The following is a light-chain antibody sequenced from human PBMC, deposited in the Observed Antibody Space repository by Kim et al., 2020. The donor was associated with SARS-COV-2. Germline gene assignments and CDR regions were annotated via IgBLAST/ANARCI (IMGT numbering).Light chain of an antibody. CDR1: QTVSSSY. CDR2: SAS. Sequence: SQGERATLSCRASQTVSSSYLAWYQQKPGQAPRLLIYSASRRATGIPARFSGSGSGTDFTLTISSLEPEDFAVYYCQQYDSSRWTFGQGTKVDIK. J-gene: IGKJ1*01. V-gene: IGKV3-20*01. CDR3: QQYDSSRWT.